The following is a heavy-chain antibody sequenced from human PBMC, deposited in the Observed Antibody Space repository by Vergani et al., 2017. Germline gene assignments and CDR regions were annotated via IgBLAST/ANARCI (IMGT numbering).Heavy chain of an antibody. CDR3: ARVGYGAMVRGVMRRDYYYYMDV. V-gene: IGHV1-69*04. CDR1: GGTFSSYA. CDR2: IIPILGIA. D-gene: IGHD3-10*01. J-gene: IGHJ6*03. Sequence: QVQLVQSGAEVKKPGSSVKVSCKASGGTFSSYAISWVRQAPGQGLEWMGRIIPILGIANYAQKFQGRVTITADKSTSTAYMELSSLRSEDTAVYYCARVGYGAMVRGVMRRDYYYYMDVWGKGTTVTVSS.